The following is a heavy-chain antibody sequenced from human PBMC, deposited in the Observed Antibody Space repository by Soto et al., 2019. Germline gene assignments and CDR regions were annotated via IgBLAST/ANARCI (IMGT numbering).Heavy chain of an antibody. J-gene: IGHJ4*02. CDR1: GYSFTSYA. CDR2: INAGNGNT. CDR3: ASSFTIPSAIVY. Sequence: ASVKVSCKASGYSFTSYAMHWVRQAPGQRLEWMGWINAGNGNTKYSQKFQGRVTITRDTSASTAYMELSSLRSEDTAEYYCASSFTIPSAIVYWGQGTKVTVSS. V-gene: IGHV1-3*01. D-gene: IGHD2-2*02.